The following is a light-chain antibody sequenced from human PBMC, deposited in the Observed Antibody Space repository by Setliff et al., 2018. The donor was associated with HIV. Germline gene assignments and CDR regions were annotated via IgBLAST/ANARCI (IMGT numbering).Light chain of an antibody. J-gene: IGLJ2*01. Sequence: QSVLTQPPSTSGTPGQKVTISCSGSDSNIGSHSVFWYQQLPGTAPKLVMHNNDQRPSGVPDRFSGSKSGTSASLAISGLRSGDEADYYCATSDDSLSAVVFGGGTKVTVL. CDR1: DSNIGSHS. V-gene: IGLV1-47*02. CDR2: NND. CDR3: ATSDDSLSAVV.